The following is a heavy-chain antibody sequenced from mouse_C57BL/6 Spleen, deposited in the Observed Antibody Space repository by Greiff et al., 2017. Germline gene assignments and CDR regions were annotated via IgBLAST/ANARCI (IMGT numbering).Heavy chain of an antibody. CDR1: GYTFTSYW. J-gene: IGHJ3*01. D-gene: IGHD1-1*01. V-gene: IGHV1-55*01. CDR2: IYPGSGST. CDR3: AREDYYGSSSWFAN. Sequence: QVQLQQPGAELVKPGASVKMSCKASGYTFTSYWITWVKQRPGQGLEWIGDIYPGSGSTNYNEKFKSKATLTVDTSSSTAYMQLSSLTSEDSAVYYCAREDYYGSSSWFANWGQGTLVTVSA.